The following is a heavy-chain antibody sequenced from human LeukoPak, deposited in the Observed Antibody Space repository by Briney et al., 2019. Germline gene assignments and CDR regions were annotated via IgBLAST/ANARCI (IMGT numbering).Heavy chain of an antibody. Sequence: GGSLRLSCAASGFTFSSYAMSWVRQAPGKGLEWVSAISGSGGSTYYADSVKGRFAISRDNSKNTLYLQMTGLRAGDTAEYYCAKSLFTSATGTGRAFHIWGQGTMVTVSS. V-gene: IGHV3-23*01. D-gene: IGHD1-1*01. J-gene: IGHJ3*02. CDR2: ISGSGGST. CDR1: GFTFSSYA. CDR3: AKSLFTSATGTGRAFHI.